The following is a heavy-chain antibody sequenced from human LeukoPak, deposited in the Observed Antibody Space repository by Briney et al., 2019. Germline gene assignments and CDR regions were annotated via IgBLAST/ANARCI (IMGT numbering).Heavy chain of an antibody. Sequence: GGSLRLSCAASGFTFSSYWMSWVRQAPGKGLEWVANIKQDGSEKYYVDSVKGRFTISRDNAKNSLYVQMNSLRAEDTAVYCCARGPRYYYDSSGYTKYWGQGTLVTVSS. V-gene: IGHV3-7*04. J-gene: IGHJ4*02. D-gene: IGHD3-22*01. CDR2: IKQDGSEK. CDR3: ARGPRYYYDSSGYTKY. CDR1: GFTFSSYW.